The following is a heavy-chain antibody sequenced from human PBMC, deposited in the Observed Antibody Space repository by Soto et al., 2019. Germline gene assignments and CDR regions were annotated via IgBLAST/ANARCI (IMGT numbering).Heavy chain of an antibody. Sequence: GGSLRLSCAASGFTFSSYSMGWVRQAPGKGLEWVSGFRTSGDGGTTYYADSVKGRFTISRDNSKNMLFLQMNSLRAEDTAIYYCAKKVNSGPGSQYFDYWGQGTLVTVYS. V-gene: IGHV3-23*01. CDR3: AKKVNSGPGSQYFDY. J-gene: IGHJ4*02. CDR2: FRTSGDGGTT. D-gene: IGHD3-10*01. CDR1: GFTFSSYS.